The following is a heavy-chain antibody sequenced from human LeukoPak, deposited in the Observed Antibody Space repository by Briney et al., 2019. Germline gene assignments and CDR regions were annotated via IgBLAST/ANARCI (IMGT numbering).Heavy chain of an antibody. J-gene: IGHJ4*01. CDR2: IIPILGIA. V-gene: IGHV1-69*04. Sequence: GASVKVSCKASGGTFSSYAISWVRQAPGQGLEWMGRIIPILGIANYAQKFQGRVTITADKSTSTAYMELSSLRSEDTAVYYCARAQEWLHYYYFDYWGQEPWSPSPQ. D-gene: IGHD2/OR15-2a*01. CDR1: GGTFSSYA. CDR3: ARAQEWLHYYYFDY.